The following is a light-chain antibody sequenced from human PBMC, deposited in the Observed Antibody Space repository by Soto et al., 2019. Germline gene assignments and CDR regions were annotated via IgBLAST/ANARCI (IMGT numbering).Light chain of an antibody. Sequence: VLTQSPATLSLSPGERATLSCRASQSVDIYLAWYQQRPGQPPRLLIYDASNRATGIPARFSGSGSGTDFTLTISSLEPEDFAVYYCQQRQHLPPLTFGGGTRVEIK. CDR2: DAS. CDR1: QSVDIY. V-gene: IGKV3-11*01. J-gene: IGKJ4*01. CDR3: QQRQHLPPLT.